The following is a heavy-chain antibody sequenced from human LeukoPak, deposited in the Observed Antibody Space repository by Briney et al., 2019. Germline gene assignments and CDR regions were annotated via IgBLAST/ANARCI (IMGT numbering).Heavy chain of an antibody. CDR3: ARHYCSGVTCYSFDY. Sequence: SETLSLTCTVSGGSISTYYWSWIRQPPGKGLEWIGYISYSGSTNYNPSLKSRVTISVDTSKNQFYLKLNSVTAADTAFYYCARHYCSGVTCYSFDYWGQVSIATVSS. CDR1: GGSISTYY. D-gene: IGHD2-15*01. J-gene: IGHJ4*02. V-gene: IGHV4-59*08. CDR2: ISYSGST.